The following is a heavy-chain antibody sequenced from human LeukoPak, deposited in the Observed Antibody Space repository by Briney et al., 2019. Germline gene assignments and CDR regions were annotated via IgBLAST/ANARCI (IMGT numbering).Heavy chain of an antibody. CDR1: GFTFSDSA. Sequence: GGSLKLSCAASGFTFSDSAIHWVRQASGKGLEWVGRIRSKPQSYATAYDESLKGRFTISRDDSRNTAYLQMSSLKIEDTAVYYCTRVGPSTVVDYWGQGTQVTVSS. J-gene: IGHJ4*02. CDR2: IRSKPQSYAT. CDR3: TRVGPSTVVDY. V-gene: IGHV3-73*01. D-gene: IGHD1-26*01.